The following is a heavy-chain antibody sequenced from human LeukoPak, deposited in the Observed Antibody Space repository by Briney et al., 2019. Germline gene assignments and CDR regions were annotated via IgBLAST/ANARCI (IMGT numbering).Heavy chain of an antibody. CDR2: IKEDESEI. J-gene: IGHJ4*02. D-gene: IGHD5-18*01. CDR1: GFSFSSSW. CDR3: ARILTYSYGLDY. V-gene: IGHV3-7*01. Sequence: PGGSLRLSCAASGFSFSSSWMTWVRQAPGKGLEWVANIKEDESEIYYVDSVKGRFTASRDNAKNSLYLQMNSLRAEDTAVYCCARILTYSYGLDYWGQGILVTVSS.